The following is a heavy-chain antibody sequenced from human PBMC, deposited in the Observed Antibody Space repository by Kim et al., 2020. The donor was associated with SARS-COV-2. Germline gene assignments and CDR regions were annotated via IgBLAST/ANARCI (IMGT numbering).Heavy chain of an antibody. V-gene: IGHV3-7*01. D-gene: IGHD3-22*01. J-gene: IGHJ3*02. CDR2: IKQDGSEK. CDR3: ARRGITMIVRAFDI. Sequence: GGSLRLSCAASGFTFSSYWMSWVRQAPGKGLEWVANIKQDGSEKYYVDSVKGRFTISRDNAKNSLYLQMNSLRAEDTAVYYCARRGITMIVRAFDIWGQGTMVTVSS. CDR1: GFTFSSYW.